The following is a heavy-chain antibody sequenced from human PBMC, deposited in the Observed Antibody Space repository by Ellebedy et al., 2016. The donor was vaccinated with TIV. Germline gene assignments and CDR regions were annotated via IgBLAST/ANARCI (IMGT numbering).Heavy chain of an antibody. V-gene: IGHV4-59*08. J-gene: IGHJ5*02. CDR2: VFHNGST. Sequence: MPSETLSLTCTVSGGSFTTFYWSWIRQPPGKGLEWIGHVFHNGSTNYNPSLRSRVTISVDTSKDHFSLRLNSVTAADTAVYYCARSRYCGSTGCYEDFNYFAPWGQGTLVTVSS. CDR3: ARSRYCGSTGCYEDFNYFAP. CDR1: GGSFTTFY. D-gene: IGHD2-2*01.